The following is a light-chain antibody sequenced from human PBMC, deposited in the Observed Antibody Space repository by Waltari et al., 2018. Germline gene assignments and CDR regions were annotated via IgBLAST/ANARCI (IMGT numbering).Light chain of an antibody. CDR2: DAS. CDR1: QSVRKY. J-gene: IGKJ1*01. Sequence: EIVLTQSPGTLSLSPGERATLSCRASQSVRKYLAWYQQRPGQAPRLLIYDASTRATGIPDRFSGSGFGTDCSLTISRLEPEDFAVYYCQKYESLPATFGQGTKVEIK. V-gene: IGKV3-20*01. CDR3: QKYESLPAT.